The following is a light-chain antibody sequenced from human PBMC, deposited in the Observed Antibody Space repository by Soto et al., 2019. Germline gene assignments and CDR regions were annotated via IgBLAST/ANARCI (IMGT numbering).Light chain of an antibody. CDR2: EVT. CDR1: TTDIGENTYNY. V-gene: IGLV2-14*01. Sequence: QSVLTQPASVSGSPGQSITISCNGTTTDIGENTYNYVSWYQRHPGKAPKLLIFEVTNRPSGISGRFSGSKSGSTASLTISGLQAEDEADYYCSSYSSTNTPVLFGGGTKLTVL. J-gene: IGLJ3*02. CDR3: SSYSSTNTPVL.